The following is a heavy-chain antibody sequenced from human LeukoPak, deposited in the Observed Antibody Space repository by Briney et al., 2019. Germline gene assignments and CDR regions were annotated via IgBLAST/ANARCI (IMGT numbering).Heavy chain of an antibody. V-gene: IGHV3-23*01. Sequence: GGSLRLSCAASGFTFSGYGMSWVRQAPGKGLEWVSGISGSGDRIHYADSVKGRFTISRDNSKNTLSLEMNSLRVEATAVYYCAKDDYGNPGSWGQGTLVTVSS. CDR2: ISGSGDRI. J-gene: IGHJ4*02. D-gene: IGHD4-17*01. CDR3: AKDDYGNPGS. CDR1: GFTFSGYG.